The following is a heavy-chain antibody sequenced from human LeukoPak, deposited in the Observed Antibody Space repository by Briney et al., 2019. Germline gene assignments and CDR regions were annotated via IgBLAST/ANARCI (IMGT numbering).Heavy chain of an antibody. CDR1: GFTFSSYA. J-gene: IGHJ4*02. CDR2: ISGSGGRT. D-gene: IGHD6-19*01. V-gene: IGHV3-23*01. Sequence: GGSLRLSCAASGFTFSSYAMTWVRQAPGKGLEWISAISGSGGRTYYVDSVKGRFTISRDNSKNTLYLQMNSLRVEDTAAYYCAKLPVAGLYFDYWGQGTLVTVSS. CDR3: AKLPVAGLYFDY.